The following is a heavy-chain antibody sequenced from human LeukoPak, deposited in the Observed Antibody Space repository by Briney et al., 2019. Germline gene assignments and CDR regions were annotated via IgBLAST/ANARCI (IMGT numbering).Heavy chain of an antibody. J-gene: IGHJ3*02. CDR1: GFTFSSYA. D-gene: IGHD6-6*01. CDR2: VTWNSATI. Sequence: GGSLRLSCAASGFTFSSYAMSWVRQAPGKGLEWVSGVTWNSATIAYADSVKGRFTISRDNAKNSLYLQMNSLRIEDMAFYYCAKGGRATRLDDAFDIWGQGTMVAVSS. V-gene: IGHV3-9*03. CDR3: AKGGRATRLDDAFDI.